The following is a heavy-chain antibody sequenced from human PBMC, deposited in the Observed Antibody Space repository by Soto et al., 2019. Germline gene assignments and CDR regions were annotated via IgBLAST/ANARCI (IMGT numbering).Heavy chain of an antibody. CDR1: GFTFTSSS. J-gene: IGHJ4*02. CDR2: ITVGTGNT. Sequence: GASVKVSFKASGFTFTSSSVQWVRQARGQRLEWIGWITVGTGNTNYAQKFQERVTVTRDMSTSTAYMELKNLRSEDTAVYYCAAGDSSGYWGGWGQGTQVTVSS. V-gene: IGHV1-58*01. CDR3: AAGDSSGYWGG. D-gene: IGHD3-22*01.